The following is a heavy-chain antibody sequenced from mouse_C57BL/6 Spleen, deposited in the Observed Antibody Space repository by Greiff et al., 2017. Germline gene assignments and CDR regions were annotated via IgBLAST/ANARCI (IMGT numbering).Heavy chain of an antibody. Sequence: QVQLQQSGAELVRPGASVKLSCKASGYTFTDYYINWVKQRPGQGLEWIARIYPGSGNTYYNEKFKGKATLTAEKSSSTAYMQLSSLTSEDSAVYFCARRAQAHYAMDYWGQGTSVTVSS. J-gene: IGHJ4*01. V-gene: IGHV1-76*01. CDR3: ARRAQAHYAMDY. D-gene: IGHD3-2*02. CDR1: GYTFTDYY. CDR2: IYPGSGNT.